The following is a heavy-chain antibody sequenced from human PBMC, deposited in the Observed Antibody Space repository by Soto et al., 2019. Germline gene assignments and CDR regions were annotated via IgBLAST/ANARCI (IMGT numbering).Heavy chain of an antibody. J-gene: IGHJ6*02. CDR3: ANGIVVVPAAMHYYGMDV. V-gene: IGHV3-30-3*01. Sequence: GGSLRLSCSASGFTLSSYAMHWVRQAPGKGLEWVAVISYDGSNKYYADSVKGRFTISRDNSKNTLYLQMNSLRAEDTAVYYCANGIVVVPAAMHYYGMDVWGQGTTVTVSS. D-gene: IGHD2-2*01. CDR1: GFTLSSYA. CDR2: ISYDGSNK.